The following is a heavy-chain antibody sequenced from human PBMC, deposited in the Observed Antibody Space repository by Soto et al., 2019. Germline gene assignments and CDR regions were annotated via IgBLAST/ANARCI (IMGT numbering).Heavy chain of an antibody. CDR2: LFGNGGGI. D-gene: IGHD2-8*01. CDR3: AKDRQPDGLWPFDH. CDR1: GFTFRTYA. Sequence: EVQLLESGGGLVQPGGSLRLSCAASGFTFRTYAMSWVRQAPGKGLEWVAGLFGNGGGISYADSVKGRFTISRDNSNNRLYLQMHSLRAEDTAVYYCAKDRQPDGLWPFDHWGQGTLVTVSS. V-gene: IGHV3-23*01. J-gene: IGHJ4*02.